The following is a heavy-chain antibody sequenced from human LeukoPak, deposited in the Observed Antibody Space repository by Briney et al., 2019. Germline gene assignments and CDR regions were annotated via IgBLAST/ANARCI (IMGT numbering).Heavy chain of an antibody. V-gene: IGHV3-66*01. CDR2: IYSGGST. CDR3: ARDTVQLAHFDY. Sequence: GGSLRLSCAASGFTVGSNYMSWVRQAPGKGLEWVSVIYSGGSTYYADSVKGRFTISRDNSKNTLYLQMNSLRAEDTAVYYCARDTVQLAHFDYWGQGTLVTVSS. CDR1: GFTVGSNY. D-gene: IGHD6-13*01. J-gene: IGHJ4*02.